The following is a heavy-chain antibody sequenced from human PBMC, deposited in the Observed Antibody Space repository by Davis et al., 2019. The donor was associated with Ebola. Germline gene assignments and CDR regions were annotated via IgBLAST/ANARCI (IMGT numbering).Heavy chain of an antibody. CDR2: IYTSGST. CDR1: GGSISSYY. V-gene: IGHV4-4*07. J-gene: IGHJ5*02. CDR3: ARDRVSWFDP. D-gene: IGHD6-13*01. Sequence: PGGSLRLSCTVSGGSISSYYWSWIRQPAGKGLEWIGRIYTSGSTNYNPSLKSRVTMSVDTSKNQFSLKLSSVTAADTAVYYCARDRVSWFDPWGQGTLVTVSS.